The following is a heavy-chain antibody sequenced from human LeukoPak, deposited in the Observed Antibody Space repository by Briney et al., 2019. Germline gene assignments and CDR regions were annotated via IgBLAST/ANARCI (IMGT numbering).Heavy chain of an antibody. Sequence: SETLSLTCAVYGGSFSGYYWSWIRQPPGKGLEWIGEINHSGSTNYNPSLKSRVTISVDTSKNQFSLKLSSVTAADTAVYYCARGARGDGYNYGYWGQGTLVTVSS. D-gene: IGHD5-24*01. CDR3: ARGARGDGYNYGY. CDR1: GGSFSGYY. V-gene: IGHV4-34*01. J-gene: IGHJ4*02. CDR2: INHSGST.